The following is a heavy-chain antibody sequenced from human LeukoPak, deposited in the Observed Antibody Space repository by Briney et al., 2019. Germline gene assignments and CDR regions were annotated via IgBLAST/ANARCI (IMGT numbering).Heavy chain of an antibody. D-gene: IGHD5-24*01. Sequence: GGSLRLSCVALAFSFETYWMSWVRQAPGKGPEWVANINEDGSEKHYVGSVRGRFTISRDNAGNSLHLQMNSLRPEDMAVYYCARGETMDVWGKGTTVTVSS. V-gene: IGHV3-7*01. CDR1: AFSFETYW. CDR3: ARGETMDV. CDR2: INEDGSEK. J-gene: IGHJ6*03.